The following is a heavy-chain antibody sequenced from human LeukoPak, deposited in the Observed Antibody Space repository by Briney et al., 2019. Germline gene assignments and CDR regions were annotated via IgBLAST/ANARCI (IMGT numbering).Heavy chain of an antibody. V-gene: IGHV3-48*04. D-gene: IGHD1-7*01. CDR3: ASWVYNWNYGRTYYFDY. Sequence: GWCLRLSCAASGFTLSSYSMNWVRQAPGKGVKWVSYISSSSSTIYYADSVKGRFTISRDNAKNSMYLQMNSLRAEDTAVYYCASWVYNWNYGRTYYFDYWGQGTLVTVSP. J-gene: IGHJ4*02. CDR2: ISSSSSTI. CDR1: GFTLSSYS.